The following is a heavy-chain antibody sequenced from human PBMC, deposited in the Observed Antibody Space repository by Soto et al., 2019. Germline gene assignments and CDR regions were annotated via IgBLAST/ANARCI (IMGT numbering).Heavy chain of an antibody. J-gene: IGHJ6*02. V-gene: IGHV1-69*01. CDR2: IIPFFGTS. CDR1: GGTFSSYP. D-gene: IGHD1-26*01. Sequence: QVQLVQSGAEVKKPGSSVKVSCGASGGTFSSYPIKWVRQAPGQGLEWMGGIIPFFGTSNYAQKFQGRVTITADESTSTAHMELRSLRSEDTAVYYWASVGHITNYGMAVWGQGTTVTVSS. CDR3: ASVGHITNYGMAV.